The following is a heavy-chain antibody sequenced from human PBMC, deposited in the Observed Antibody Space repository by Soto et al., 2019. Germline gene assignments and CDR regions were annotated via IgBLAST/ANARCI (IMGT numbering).Heavy chain of an antibody. D-gene: IGHD1-1*01. V-gene: IGHV3-73*01. Sequence: GGSLRLSCAVSGFTFSGSAMHWVRQASGKGLEWVGRIRSKANSYATAYAASVKGRFTISRDDSKNTAYLQMNSLKTEDTAVYYCTRPGGSPGIYYYYYGMDVWGQGTTVTVSS. J-gene: IGHJ6*02. CDR2: IRSKANSYAT. CDR3: TRPGGSPGIYYYYYGMDV. CDR1: GFTFSGSA.